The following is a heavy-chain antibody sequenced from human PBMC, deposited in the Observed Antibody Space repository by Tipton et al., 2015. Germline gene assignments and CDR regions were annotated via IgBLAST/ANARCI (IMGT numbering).Heavy chain of an antibody. Sequence: TLSLTCAVSAYSISSDYYWGWIRQPPGKGLEWIGSIYYSGSTYYNPSLKSRVTISVDTSKNQFSLKLTSATAADTAVYYCACQDYDSLTRDYQTVDYWGQGTLVTVSS. CDR1: AYSISSDYY. CDR3: ACQDYDSLTRDYQTVDY. J-gene: IGHJ4*02. V-gene: IGHV4-38-2*01. D-gene: IGHD3-9*01. CDR2: IYYSGST.